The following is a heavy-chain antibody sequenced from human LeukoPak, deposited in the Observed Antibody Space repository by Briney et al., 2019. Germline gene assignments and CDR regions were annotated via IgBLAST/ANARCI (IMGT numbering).Heavy chain of an antibody. V-gene: IGHV4-34*01. CDR2: INHTGST. CDR3: ARGVRVADY. Sequence: SETLSLTCAVYGGSFSSYYWSWIRQSPARGLEWIGEINHTGSTYYNPSLKSRVSISEDTSKNQFSLKLGSVTAADAAVYYCARGVRVADYWGQGTLVTVSS. J-gene: IGHJ4*02. D-gene: IGHD2-15*01. CDR1: GGSFSSYY.